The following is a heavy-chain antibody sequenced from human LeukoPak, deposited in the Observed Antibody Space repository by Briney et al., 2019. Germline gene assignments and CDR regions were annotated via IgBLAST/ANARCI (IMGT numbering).Heavy chain of an antibody. Sequence: ASVKVSCKASGYTFTSYDIKWVRQATGQGLEWMGWMNPNSGNTGYAQKFQGRVTITRNTSISTAYMELSSLRSEDTAVYYCARGHSSSWLFDYWGQGTLATVSS. CDR3: ARGHSSSWLFDY. CDR2: MNPNSGNT. D-gene: IGHD6-13*01. V-gene: IGHV1-8*03. CDR1: GYTFTSYD. J-gene: IGHJ4*02.